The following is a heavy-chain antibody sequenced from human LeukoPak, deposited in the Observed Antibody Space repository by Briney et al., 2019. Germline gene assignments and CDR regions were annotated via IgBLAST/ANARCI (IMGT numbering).Heavy chain of an antibody. CDR3: ARDGHYIAPMGFYYYYYMDV. Sequence: PGGSLRLSCAASGFTFSSYSMNWVRQAPGKGLEWVSYISSSSSTIYYADSVKGRFTISRDNAKNSLYLQMNSLRAEDTAVYYCARDGHYIAPMGFYYYYYMDVWGKGTTVTVSS. D-gene: IGHD3-3*01. CDR1: GFTFSSYS. J-gene: IGHJ6*03. CDR2: ISSSSSTI. V-gene: IGHV3-48*04.